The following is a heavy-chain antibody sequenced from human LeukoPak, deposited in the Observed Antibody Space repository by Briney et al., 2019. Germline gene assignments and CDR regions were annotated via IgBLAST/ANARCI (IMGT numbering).Heavy chain of an antibody. CDR3: ARRFPRSRSATIRYFDY. D-gene: IGHD2-21*01. J-gene: IGHJ4*02. V-gene: IGHV4-39*01. Sequence: PSETLSLTCTVSGGSVSSSSYYWGWIRQPPGKGLEWIGSIYYSGSTYYNPSLKSRVTISVDTSKTQFSLKLSSVTAADTAVYYCARRFPRSRSATIRYFDYWGQGTLVTVSS. CDR1: GGSVSSSSYY. CDR2: IYYSGST.